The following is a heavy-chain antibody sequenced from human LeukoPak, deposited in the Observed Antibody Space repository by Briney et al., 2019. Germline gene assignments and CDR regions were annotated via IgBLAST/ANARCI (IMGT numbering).Heavy chain of an antibody. V-gene: IGHV1-69*02. CDR1: GGTFSSYT. CDR3: AINIPPAHCSSTSCYTGDY. J-gene: IGHJ4*02. CDR2: IIPILGIA. D-gene: IGHD2-2*02. Sequence: LVKVSCKASGGTFSSYTISWVRQAPGQGLEWMGRIIPILGIANYAQKFQGRVTITADKSTSTAYMELSSLRSEDTAVYYCAINIPPAHCSSTSCYTGDYWGQGTLVTVSS.